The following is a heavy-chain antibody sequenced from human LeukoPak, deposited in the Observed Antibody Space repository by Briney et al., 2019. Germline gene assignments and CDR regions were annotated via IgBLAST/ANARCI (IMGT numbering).Heavy chain of an antibody. J-gene: IGHJ2*01. CDR1: GDSVSNNITA. Sequence: SQTLSLTCAISGDSVSNNITAWNWIRQSPSRGLEWLGRTYYRSKWYIDYAESLKSRITINPDTSKNQFSLQLNSVTPEDTAVYFCVRDGPGAFYYLDVWGRGTLVTVSS. V-gene: IGHV6-1*01. D-gene: IGHD2/OR15-2a*01. CDR3: VRDGPGAFYYLDV. CDR2: TYYRSKWYI.